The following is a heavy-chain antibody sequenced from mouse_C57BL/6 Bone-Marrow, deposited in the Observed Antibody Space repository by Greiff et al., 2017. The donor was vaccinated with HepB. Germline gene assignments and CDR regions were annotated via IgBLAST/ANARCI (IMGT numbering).Heavy chain of an antibody. J-gene: IGHJ3*01. Sequence: EVQLQQSGPVLVKPGASVKMSCKASGYTFTDYYMNWVKQSHGKSLEWIGVINPYNGGTSYNQKFKGKATLTVDKSSSTAYMELNSLTSEDSAVYYCARGYYSNLAWFAYWGQGTLVTVSA. D-gene: IGHD2-5*01. V-gene: IGHV1-19*01. CDR2: INPYNGGT. CDR3: ARGYYSNLAWFAY. CDR1: GYTFTDYY.